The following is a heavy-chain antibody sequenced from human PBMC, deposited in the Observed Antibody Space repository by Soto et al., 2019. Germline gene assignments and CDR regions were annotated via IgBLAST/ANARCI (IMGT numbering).Heavy chain of an antibody. D-gene: IGHD2-2*01. CDR3: ARKKVVEEAASLNYYYYGMDV. CDR1: GFTFSNYG. V-gene: IGHV3-33*01. J-gene: IGHJ6*02. CDR2: IWYDGSNK. Sequence: QVQLVESGGGVVQPGRSLRLSCAASGFTFSNYGMHWVRQAPGKGLDWVAVIWYDGSNKYYADSVKGRFTISRDNSKNTLHLQMNSLRHDDTAVYYCARKKVVEEAASLNYYYYGMDVWGQGTTVTVSS.